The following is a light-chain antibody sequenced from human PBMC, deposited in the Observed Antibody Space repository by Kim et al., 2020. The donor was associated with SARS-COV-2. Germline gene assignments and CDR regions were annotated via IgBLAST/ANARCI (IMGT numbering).Light chain of an antibody. V-gene: IGLV3-25*03. CDR1: ALADQD. CDR3: QSTDSGALGWV. Sequence: SYELTQPFSVSVSPGQTARITCSGDALADQDGFWYQQRPGQAPVMVIYGDNKRPSGIPERFSGSGSGTTVTLTIRRVQAEDEADYYCQSTDSGALGWVFGGGTQLTVL. J-gene: IGLJ3*02. CDR2: GDN.